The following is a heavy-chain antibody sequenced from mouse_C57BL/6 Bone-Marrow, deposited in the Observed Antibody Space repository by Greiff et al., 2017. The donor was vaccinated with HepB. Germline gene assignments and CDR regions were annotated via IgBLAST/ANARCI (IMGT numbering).Heavy chain of an antibody. CDR3: ARRLLYDHDEAMDY. V-gene: IGHV1-78*01. J-gene: IGHJ4*01. CDR1: GYTFTDHT. D-gene: IGHD2-4*01. Sequence: VKLQESDAELVKPGASVKISCKVSGYTFTDHTIHWMKQRPEQGLEWIGYIYPRDGSTKYNEKFKGKATLTADKSSSTAYMQLNSLTSEDSAVYFCARRLLYDHDEAMDYWGQGTSVTVSS. CDR2: IYPRDGST.